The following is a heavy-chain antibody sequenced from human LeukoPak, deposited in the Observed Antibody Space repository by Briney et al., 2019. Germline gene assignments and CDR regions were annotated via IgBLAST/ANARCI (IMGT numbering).Heavy chain of an antibody. Sequence: ASVKVSCKASGYTFTGHYLHWVRQAPEKGLEWMGGFDPEDGETIYAQKFQGRVTMTEDTSTDTAYMELSSLRSEDTALYYCATDLGGREYYDSSGYGGFDYWGKGTLVTVSS. CDR3: ATDLGGREYYDSSGYGGFDY. CDR2: FDPEDGET. V-gene: IGHV1-24*01. D-gene: IGHD3-22*01. J-gene: IGHJ4*02. CDR1: GYTFTGHY.